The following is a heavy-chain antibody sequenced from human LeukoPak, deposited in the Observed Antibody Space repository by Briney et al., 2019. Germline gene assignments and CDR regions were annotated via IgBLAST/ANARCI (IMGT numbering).Heavy chain of an antibody. J-gene: IGHJ4*02. Sequence: SQTLSLTCTVSGASISSGDHYWSCIRQPPGKGLECIGYIYFSGSTYYNPSLKSRFTISVDTSKNQFSLKLRSVTAADTAFYYCARASTTVTPIGYYSDQWGQGTLVTVSS. CDR1: GASISSGDHY. CDR2: IYFSGST. V-gene: IGHV4-30-4*08. CDR3: ARASTTVTPIGYYSDQ. D-gene: IGHD4-17*01.